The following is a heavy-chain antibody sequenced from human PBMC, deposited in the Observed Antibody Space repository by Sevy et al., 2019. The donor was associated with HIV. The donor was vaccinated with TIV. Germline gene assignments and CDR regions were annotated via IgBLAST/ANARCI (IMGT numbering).Heavy chain of an antibody. D-gene: IGHD4-17*01. CDR3: ARDHVKDGDLGDYYYYAMDV. CDR1: GFTFSDYY. Sequence: GGSLRLSCAASGFTFSDYYMSWIRQAPGKGLEWLSYISGSDSTIYYAYSVKGRLTISRDNSKNSLYLQMNSLRAEDTAVYYCARDHVKDGDLGDYYYYAMDVWGQGTTVTVSS. CDR2: ISGSDSTI. J-gene: IGHJ6*02. V-gene: IGHV3-11*01.